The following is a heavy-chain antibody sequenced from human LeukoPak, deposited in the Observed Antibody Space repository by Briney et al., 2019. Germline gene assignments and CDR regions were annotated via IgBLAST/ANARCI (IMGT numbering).Heavy chain of an antibody. J-gene: IGHJ4*02. D-gene: IGHD3-10*01. CDR3: ARVRHAYYGSGTGFDY. Sequence: SETLSLTCTVSGGSISSSSYYWGWIRQPPGKGLEWIGNIYYSGSTYYNPSLKSRVTISVDTSKNQFSLKLSSVTAADTAVYYCARVRHAYYGSGTGFDYWGQGTLVTVSS. CDR1: GGSISSSSYY. V-gene: IGHV4-39*07. CDR2: IYYSGST.